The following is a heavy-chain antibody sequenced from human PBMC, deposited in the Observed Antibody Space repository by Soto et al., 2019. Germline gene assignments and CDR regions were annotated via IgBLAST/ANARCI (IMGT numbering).Heavy chain of an antibody. V-gene: IGHV2-5*02. CDR3: AHITEAGSGIG. CDR1: GFSLSTSGVG. D-gene: IGHD3-10*01. Sequence: QITLKESGPTLVKPTQTLTLTCTFSGFSLSTSGVGVGWIRQPPGKALEWLALIYWDDDKRYSPSLKSRLTITKDTSKNQVVLTLTNMAPGDTATYSCAHITEAGSGIGWGQGTLVTVSS. CDR2: IYWDDDK. J-gene: IGHJ4*02.